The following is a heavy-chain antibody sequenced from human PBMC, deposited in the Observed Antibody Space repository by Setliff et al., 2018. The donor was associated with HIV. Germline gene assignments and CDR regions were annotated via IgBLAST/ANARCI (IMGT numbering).Heavy chain of an antibody. Sequence: ASVKVSCKVSGYTLTELSRHWVRQAPGKGLEWIGSFDPQDDETIYAQNFQGRATMTEDTSTDTAYMELSSLRSEDTAVYYCVTQRGSGSDPFDIWGPGTMVTVSS. D-gene: IGHD6-25*01. CDR1: GYTLTELS. V-gene: IGHV1-24*01. CDR3: VTQRGSGSDPFDI. CDR2: FDPQDDET. J-gene: IGHJ3*02.